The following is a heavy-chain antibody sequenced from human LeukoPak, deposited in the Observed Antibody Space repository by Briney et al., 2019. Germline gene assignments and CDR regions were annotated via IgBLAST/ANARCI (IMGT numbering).Heavy chain of an antibody. CDR1: GATFSSYA. J-gene: IGHJ4*02. CDR2: IIPIFGTA. D-gene: IGHD6-19*01. CDR3: AKTHSSGWYDDTYFDY. V-gene: IGHV1-69*05. Sequence: ASVKVSCKASGATFSSYAISWVRQAPGQGLEWMGRIIPIFGTANYAQKFQGRVTITTDESTSTAYMELSSLRSEDTAVYYCAKTHSSGWYDDTYFDYWGQGTLVTVSS.